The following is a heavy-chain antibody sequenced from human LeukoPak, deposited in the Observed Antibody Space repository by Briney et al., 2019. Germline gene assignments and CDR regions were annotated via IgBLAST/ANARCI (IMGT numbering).Heavy chain of an antibody. CDR1: GFSFSDYY. CDR3: ARASSGWYGY. J-gene: IGHJ4*02. V-gene: IGHV3-11*06. CDR2: ISSRSSYT. D-gene: IGHD6-19*01. Sequence: PGGSLRLSCAASGFSFSDYYMSWIRQAPGKGLEWVSYISSRSSYTNSADSVKGRFTISRDNSKNTLYLQMGSLRVEDMAVYYCARASSGWYGYWGQGTLVTVSS.